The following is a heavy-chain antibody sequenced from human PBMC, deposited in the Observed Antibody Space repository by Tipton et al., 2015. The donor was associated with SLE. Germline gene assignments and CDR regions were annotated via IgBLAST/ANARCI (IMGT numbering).Heavy chain of an antibody. D-gene: IGHD2-21*01. CDR2: IIPIFGTA. Sequence: QVQLVQSGAEVKKPGSSVKVSCKASGGTFSSYAISWVRQAPGQGLEWMGGIIPIFGTANYAQKFRGRVTITTDESTSTAYMELSSLRSEDTAVYYCARGSLTGGAYCGGDCYRYFDYWGQGTLVTVSS. J-gene: IGHJ4*02. CDR3: ARGSLTGGAYCGGDCYRYFDY. V-gene: IGHV1-69*01. CDR1: GGTFSSYA.